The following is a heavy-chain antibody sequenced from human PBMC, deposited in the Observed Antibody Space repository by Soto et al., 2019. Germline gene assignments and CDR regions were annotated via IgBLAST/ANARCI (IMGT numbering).Heavy chain of an antibody. CDR3: ARDNMAFQGAFDL. CDR1: GFVFSDFQ. J-gene: IGHJ4*02. D-gene: IGHD3-10*01. Sequence: VGSLRFSCAASGFVFSDFQFNWVRQAPGGGLEWLSSITGTSAFTEYAESIEGRFTISRDNPNKLLFLHMDNLRPEDTAVYYCARDNMAFQGAFDLWGQGTLVTVSS. V-gene: IGHV3-21*01. CDR2: ITGTSAFT.